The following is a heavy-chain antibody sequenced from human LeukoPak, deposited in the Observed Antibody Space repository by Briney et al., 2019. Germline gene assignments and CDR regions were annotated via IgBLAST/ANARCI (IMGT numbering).Heavy chain of an antibody. V-gene: IGHV4-4*02. J-gene: IGHJ3*02. CDR2: INHSGST. CDR3: ARPGDILTGSDAFDI. CDR1: GGSISSSNW. D-gene: IGHD3-9*01. Sequence: PSGTLSLTCAVSGGSISSSNWWSWVRQPPGKGLEWIGEINHSGSTNYNPSPKSRVTISVDTSKNQFSLKLSSVTAADTAVYYCARPGDILTGSDAFDIWGQGTMVTVSS.